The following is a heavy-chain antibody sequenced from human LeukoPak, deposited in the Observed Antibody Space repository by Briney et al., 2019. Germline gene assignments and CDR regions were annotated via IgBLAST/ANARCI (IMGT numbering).Heavy chain of an antibody. D-gene: IGHD6-13*01. Sequence: PGGSLRLSCAASGFTFSSYAMSWVRQAPGKGLEWVSAISGSGGSTYYADSVKGRFTISRDNSKNTLYLQMNSLRAEDTAVYYCAKDIAAAGTGYMDVWGKGTTVTVSS. V-gene: IGHV3-23*01. CDR1: GFTFSSYA. CDR3: AKDIAAAGTGYMDV. J-gene: IGHJ6*03. CDR2: ISGSGGST.